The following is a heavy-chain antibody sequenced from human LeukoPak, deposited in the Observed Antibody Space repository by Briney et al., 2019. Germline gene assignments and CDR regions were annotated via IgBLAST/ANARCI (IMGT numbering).Heavy chain of an antibody. CDR3: ARDYGIAAAEAFDI. D-gene: IGHD6-13*01. V-gene: IGHV4-4*07. Sequence: SETLSLTCTVSGGSISSYYWCWIRQPAGKGLEWIGRIYTSGSTDYNPSLKSRVTMSVDTSKNQFSLKLSSVAAADTAVYYCARDYGIAAAEAFDIWGQGTMVTVSS. CDR2: IYTSGST. CDR1: GGSISSYY. J-gene: IGHJ3*02.